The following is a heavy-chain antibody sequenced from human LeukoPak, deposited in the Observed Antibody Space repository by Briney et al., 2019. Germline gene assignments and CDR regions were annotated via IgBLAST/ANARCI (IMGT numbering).Heavy chain of an antibody. CDR1: GGSVSSGSYY. V-gene: IGHV4-61*01. CDR2: IYYSGST. J-gene: IGHJ4*02. CDR3: ARADIRSGYYPAHFDY. Sequence: KPSETLSLTCTVSGGSVSSGSYYWSWIRQPPGKGLEWIGYIYYSGSTNYNPSLKSRVTISADRSKNQFSLKLSSVTAADTAVYYCARADIRSGYYPAHFDYWGQGTLVTVSS. D-gene: IGHD3-22*01.